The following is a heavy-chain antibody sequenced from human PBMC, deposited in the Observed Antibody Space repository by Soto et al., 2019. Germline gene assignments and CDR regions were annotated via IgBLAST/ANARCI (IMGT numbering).Heavy chain of an antibody. CDR3: ARGEHAFFYYGLDV. CDR2: IYATRICGSTPST. Sequence: SATLSLPSPVAGGSITSSDGSWLRRPQGKVLAWIAYIYATRICGSTPSTSYNPALKSRVTMSVDTSKRQFSLKLTSVTAADTAVYYCARGEHAFFYYGLDVWGQGITVTVSS. CDR1: GGSITSSD. V-gene: IGHV4-59*01. J-gene: IGHJ6*02.